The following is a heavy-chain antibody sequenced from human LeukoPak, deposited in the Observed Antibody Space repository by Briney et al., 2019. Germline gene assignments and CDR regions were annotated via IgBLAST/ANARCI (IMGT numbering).Heavy chain of an antibody. CDR3: AKQEAMIVDH. Sequence: PGGSLRLSCAASGFTFSSYGMHWVRQAPGKGLEWVAVISYDGSNKYYADSVKGRFTISRDNSKNTLYLQMNSLRAEDTAVYYCAKQEAMIVDHWGQGTLVTVSS. CDR2: ISYDGSNK. D-gene: IGHD3-22*01. V-gene: IGHV3-30*18. CDR1: GFTFSSYG. J-gene: IGHJ4*02.